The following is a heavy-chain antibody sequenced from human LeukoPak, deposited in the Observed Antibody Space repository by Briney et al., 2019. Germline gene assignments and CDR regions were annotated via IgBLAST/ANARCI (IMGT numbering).Heavy chain of an antibody. V-gene: IGHV4-59*01. D-gene: IGHD6-13*01. J-gene: IGHJ3*02. CDR1: GGSISSYY. Sequence: SEALSLTCTVSGGSISSYYWSWIRQPPGKGLEWIGYIYYSGSTNYNPSLKSRVTISVDTSKNQFSLKLSSVTAADTAVYYCARDSLAIAAAGTPDDAFDIWGQGKMVTVSS. CDR3: ARDSLAIAAAGTPDDAFDI. CDR2: IYYSGST.